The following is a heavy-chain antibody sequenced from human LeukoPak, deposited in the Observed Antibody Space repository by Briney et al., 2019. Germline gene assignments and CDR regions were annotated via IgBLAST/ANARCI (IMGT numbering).Heavy chain of an antibody. D-gene: IGHD6-19*01. CDR2: ISWNSGSI. J-gene: IGHJ3*02. Sequence: PGGSLRLSCAASGFTFDDYAMHWVRQAPGKGLEWVSGISWNSGSIGYADSVKGRFTISRDNAKNSLYLQMNSLRAEDTALYYCAKDYIAVAGRGAFDIWGQGTMVTVSS. V-gene: IGHV3-9*01. CDR1: GFTFDDYA. CDR3: AKDYIAVAGRGAFDI.